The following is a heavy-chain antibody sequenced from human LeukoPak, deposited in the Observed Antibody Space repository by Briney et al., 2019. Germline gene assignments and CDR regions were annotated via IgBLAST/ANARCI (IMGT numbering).Heavy chain of an antibody. Sequence: PETLSLTCTVSGGSISSYYWSWIRQPPGKGLEWIGYIYYSGSTNYNPSLKSRVTISVDTSKNQSSLKLSSVTAADTAVYYCAREGPRYSSSGTFDYWGQGTLVTVSS. V-gene: IGHV4-59*01. CDR2: IYYSGST. J-gene: IGHJ4*02. D-gene: IGHD6-13*01. CDR3: AREGPRYSSSGTFDY. CDR1: GGSISSYY.